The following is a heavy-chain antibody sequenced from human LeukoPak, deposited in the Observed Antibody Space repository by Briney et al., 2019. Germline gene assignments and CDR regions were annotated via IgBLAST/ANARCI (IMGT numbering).Heavy chain of an antibody. CDR2: ISADGGST. J-gene: IGHJ4*02. V-gene: IGHV3-43*02. CDR3: AKESGKFDY. Sequence: GGSLRLFCVASGLNFDDSAMHWVRQAPGKGLEWVSLISADGGSTFSADSVKGRLSISRDNSKNSLYLQMNSLRSEDTAMYYCAKESGKFDYWGQGTLVAVSS. CDR1: GLNFDDSA.